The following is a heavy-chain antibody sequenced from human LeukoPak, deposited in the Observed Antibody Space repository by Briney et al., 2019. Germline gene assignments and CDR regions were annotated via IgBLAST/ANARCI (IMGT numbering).Heavy chain of an antibody. CDR1: GGSISSYY. Sequence: SETLSLTCTVSGGSISSYYWRWLRQPPGRGLEWIGYIYTSGSTNYNPSLKSRVTISVDTSKNQFSLKLSSVTAADTAVYYCARTGAKYYYDSSGYHPDYFDYWGQGTLVTVSS. D-gene: IGHD3-22*01. V-gene: IGHV4-4*09. CDR2: IYTSGST. J-gene: IGHJ4*02. CDR3: ARTGAKYYYDSSGYHPDYFDY.